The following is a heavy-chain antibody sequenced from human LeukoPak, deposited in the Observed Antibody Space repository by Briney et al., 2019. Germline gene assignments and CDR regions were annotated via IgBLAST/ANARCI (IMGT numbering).Heavy chain of an antibody. Sequence: TTSETLSLTSAVYGGSFSGYYWTWIRQPPGKGLEWIGEINHSGSTNYNPSLKSRVTISVDTSKNQFSLKLSSVTAADTAVYYCARDRGGSVVFDYWGQGTLVTVSS. J-gene: IGHJ4*02. D-gene: IGHD4-23*01. CDR2: INHSGST. CDR3: ARDRGGSVVFDY. CDR1: GGSFSGYY. V-gene: IGHV4-34*01.